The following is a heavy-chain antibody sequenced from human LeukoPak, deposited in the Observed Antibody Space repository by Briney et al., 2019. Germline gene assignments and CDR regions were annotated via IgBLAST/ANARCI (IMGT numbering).Heavy chain of an antibody. V-gene: IGHV3-48*03. Sequence: GGSLRLSCAASGFSFSRYGMNWVRHAPGKGLEWVSYISSSGSTIYYADSVKGRFTISRDNPKNSLYLQMHSLRAEDTAVYYCARDYFYYMDVWGKGTTVTISS. CDR2: ISSSGSTI. J-gene: IGHJ6*03. CDR3: ARDYFYYMDV. CDR1: GFSFSRYG.